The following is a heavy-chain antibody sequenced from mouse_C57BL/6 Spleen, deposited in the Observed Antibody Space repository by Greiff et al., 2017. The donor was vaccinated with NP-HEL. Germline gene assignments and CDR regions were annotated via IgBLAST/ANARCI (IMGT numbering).Heavy chain of an antibody. CDR3: ARGVPWYFDV. D-gene: IGHD2-14*01. Sequence: QVQLKQSGAELVRPGTSVKVSCKASGYAFTNYLIEWVKQRPGQGLEWIGVINPGSGGTNYNEKFKGKATLTADKSSSTAYMQLSSLTSEDSAVYFCARGVPWYFDVWGTGTTVTVSS. CDR2: INPGSGGT. CDR1: GYAFTNYL. V-gene: IGHV1-54*01. J-gene: IGHJ1*03.